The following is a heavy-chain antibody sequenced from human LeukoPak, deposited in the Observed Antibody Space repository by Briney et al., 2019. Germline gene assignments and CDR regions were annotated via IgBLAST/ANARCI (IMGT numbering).Heavy chain of an antibody. CDR3: ARVEGGRNWYFDL. CDR1: GGTFSNYA. CDR2: IIVIFGTA. V-gene: IGHV1-69*13. D-gene: IGHD1-14*01. Sequence: SVKVSCKASGGTFSNYAISWVRQAPGQGLEWMGGIIVIFGTANYAQKFQGRVTITADESTSTAYMELSSLRSEDTAVYYCARVEGGRNWYFDLWGRGTLVTVSS. J-gene: IGHJ2*01.